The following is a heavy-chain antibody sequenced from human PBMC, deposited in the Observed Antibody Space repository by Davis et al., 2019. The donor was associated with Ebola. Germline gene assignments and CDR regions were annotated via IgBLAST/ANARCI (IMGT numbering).Heavy chain of an antibody. Sequence: GESLKISCVASGFGFTYYGMHWFRQAPGKGLEWVSSISSSSSYIYYADSVKGRFTISRDNAKNSLYLQMNSLRAEDTAVYYCARDSDDYSFDYWGQGTLVTVSS. CDR3: ARDSDDYSFDY. D-gene: IGHD4-11*01. V-gene: IGHV3-21*01. J-gene: IGHJ4*02. CDR1: GFGFTYYG. CDR2: ISSSSSYI.